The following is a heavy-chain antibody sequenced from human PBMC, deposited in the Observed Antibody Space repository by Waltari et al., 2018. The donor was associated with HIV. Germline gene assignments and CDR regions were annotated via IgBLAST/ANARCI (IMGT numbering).Heavy chain of an antibody. D-gene: IGHD2-2*01. CDR3: ARGRGKEPAAIFVEDV. CDR1: GHTFTSYD. CDR2: MKPNSGNT. Sequence: QVQLVQYGAEVKKPGASVKVPCEACGHTFTSYDINWVRQATGQGLEWMGWMKPNSGNTGYAQKFQGRVTMTRNTSISTAYMELSSLRSEDTAVYYCARGRGKEPAAIFVEDVSGQGTTVTVSS. V-gene: IGHV1-8*01. J-gene: IGHJ6*02.